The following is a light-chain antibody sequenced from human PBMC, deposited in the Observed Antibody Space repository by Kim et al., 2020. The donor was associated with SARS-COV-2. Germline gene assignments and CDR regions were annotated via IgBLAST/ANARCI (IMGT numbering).Light chain of an antibody. CDR2: DTS. V-gene: IGKV3-20*01. Sequence: DIVLTQSPGTLSLSPGERATLSCRASQSVSSGYLAWYQQKPGQSPRLLIHDTSSRAIGVPDRFSGSGSGTDFTLTISRLQPEDFAVYYCQQYGRSLTFGGGTKVDIK. J-gene: IGKJ4*01. CDR3: QQYGRSLT. CDR1: QSVSSGY.